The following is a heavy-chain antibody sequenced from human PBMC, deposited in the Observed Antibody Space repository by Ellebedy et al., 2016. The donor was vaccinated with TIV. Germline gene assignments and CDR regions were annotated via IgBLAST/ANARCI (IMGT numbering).Heavy chain of an antibody. V-gene: IGHV3-7*01. CDR3: AKDETYYASGSFY. D-gene: IGHD3-10*01. CDR2: MKHDGSEK. CDR1: GFTFGRYW. J-gene: IGHJ4*02. Sequence: PGGSLRLSCAASGFTFGRYWMSWVRQAPGKGLEGVANMKHDGSEKYYAASVRGRFTLSRDNANNSLFLQMNRLKAEDTAVYYCAKDETYYASGSFYWGQGTLVTVSS.